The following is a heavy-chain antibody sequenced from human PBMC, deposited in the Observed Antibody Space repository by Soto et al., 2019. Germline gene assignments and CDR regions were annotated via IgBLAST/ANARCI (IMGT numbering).Heavy chain of an antibody. J-gene: IGHJ4*02. D-gene: IGHD2-2*01. V-gene: IGHV4-34*01. Sequence: QVQLQQWGAGLLKPSETLSLTCAVYGGSFSGYYWSWIRQPPGKGLEWIGEINHSGSTNYNPSLRRRVPISRRTSQRTFPLEPSSDAGAGRALGSLGRGGGVKYQLPCLGWGQGTLVTVSS. CDR2: INHSGST. CDR1: GGSFSGYY. CDR3: GRGGGVKYQLPCLG.